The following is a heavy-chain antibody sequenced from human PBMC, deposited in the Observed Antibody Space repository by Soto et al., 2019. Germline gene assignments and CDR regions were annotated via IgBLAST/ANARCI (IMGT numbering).Heavy chain of an antibody. Sequence: PSETLSLTCTVSGASVSSAGYSWSWIRQHPGKGLEWIGYIYNSGNTYYNPSLKSRLTISVDTSQNQFSLKLSSVTAADTAVYYRARLNWNYTPGLDYWGLGTLVTVSS. CDR3: ARLNWNYTPGLDY. D-gene: IGHD1-7*01. CDR1: GASVSSAGYS. CDR2: IYNSGNT. J-gene: IGHJ4*02. V-gene: IGHV4-31*03.